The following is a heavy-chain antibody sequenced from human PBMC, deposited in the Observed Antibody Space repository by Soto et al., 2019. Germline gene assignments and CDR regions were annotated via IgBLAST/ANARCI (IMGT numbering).Heavy chain of an antibody. J-gene: IGHJ4*02. V-gene: IGHV1-18*01. CDR3: AREGYYGSGRADY. CDR1: GYTFNRYG. Sequence: QVRLVQSGAEVKKRGASVKVSCKASGYTFNRYGISWVRQAPGQGIEWMGWISAYNGNTNYAQKLQGRVSMTTNTATSTAYMELMRLRSDDTAVYYCAREGYYGSGRADYWGQGTLVTVSS. D-gene: IGHD3-10*01. CDR2: ISAYNGNT.